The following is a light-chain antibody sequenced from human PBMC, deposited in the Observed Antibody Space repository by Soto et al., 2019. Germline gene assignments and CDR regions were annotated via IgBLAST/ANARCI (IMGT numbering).Light chain of an antibody. V-gene: IGKV1-33*01. CDR2: DAS. CDR3: QQAYSFPIT. CDR1: QNINNY. Sequence: DIQMTQSPSSLSASVGDRVTITCQASQNINNYLNWYQQKPGRAPKLLIYDASNLEAGVPSRFRGSGSGTDFTPSINSLQPEDFATYYCQQAYSFPITFGQGTRLEIK. J-gene: IGKJ5*01.